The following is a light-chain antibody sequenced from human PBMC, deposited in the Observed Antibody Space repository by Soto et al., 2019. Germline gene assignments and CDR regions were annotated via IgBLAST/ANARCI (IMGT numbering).Light chain of an antibody. Sequence: VLTQPRSVSGSPGQSVTISCTGTSGDVGGYNYVSWYQQHPGKAPKLMIYDVSKRPSGVPDRFSGSKSGNTASLTISGLQAEDEADYYCCSYAGSYAYVFGTGTKVTV. CDR3: CSYAGSYAYV. CDR2: DVS. CDR1: SGDVGGYNY. V-gene: IGLV2-11*01. J-gene: IGLJ1*01.